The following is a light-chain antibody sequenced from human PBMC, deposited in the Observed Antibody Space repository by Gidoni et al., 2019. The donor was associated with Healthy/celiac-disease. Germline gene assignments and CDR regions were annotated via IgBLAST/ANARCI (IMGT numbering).Light chain of an antibody. CDR1: QSVSSSY. J-gene: IGKJ1*01. V-gene: IGKV3-20*01. CDR2: GAS. Sequence: ESVLTLTPGTLSLSPGERATLSCSASQSVSSSYLAWYQQKPGQAPRLLIYGASSRATGIPDRFSGSGSGTDFTLTISRLEPEDFAVYYCQQYGSSRRTFGQGTKVEIK. CDR3: QQYGSSRRT.